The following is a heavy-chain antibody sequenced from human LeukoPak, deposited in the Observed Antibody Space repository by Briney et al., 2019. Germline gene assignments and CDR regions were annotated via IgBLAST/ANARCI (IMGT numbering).Heavy chain of an antibody. CDR3: ARVITICVVVYYFDY. CDR2: ININSGGT. V-gene: IGHV1-2*02. D-gene: IGHD3-3*01. J-gene: IGHJ4*02. CDR1: GYTFTGYY. Sequence: ASVTVSRKASGYTFTGYYLHWVRQAHGQGLEWVGWININSGGTNYAQKFQDRVTMTRDTYISTAYRELSRLRSDDAAVYYCARVITICVVVYYFDYWGQGTLVTVSS.